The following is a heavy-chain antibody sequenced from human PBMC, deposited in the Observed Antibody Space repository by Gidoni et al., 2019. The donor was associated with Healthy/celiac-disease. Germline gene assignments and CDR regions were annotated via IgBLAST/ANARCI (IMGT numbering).Heavy chain of an antibody. V-gene: IGHV1-24*01. CDR2: FDPEDGET. D-gene: IGHD3-22*01. CDR1: GYTLPELS. CDR3: ATDNPRVVVITWSY. J-gene: IGHJ4*02. Sequence: QVQPVQSGAEVKKPGASVKVSCKVSGYTLPELSMHWVRQAPGKGLEWMGGFDPEDGETIYEQKFQGRVTMTEDTSTDTAYMELSSLRSEDTAVYYCATDNPRVVVITWSYWGQGTLVTVSS.